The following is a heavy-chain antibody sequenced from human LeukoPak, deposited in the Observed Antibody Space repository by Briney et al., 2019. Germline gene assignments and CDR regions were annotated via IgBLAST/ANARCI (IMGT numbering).Heavy chain of an antibody. V-gene: IGHV1-24*01. CDR3: AKVAGRAFGEVIVSRARYYMDV. J-gene: IGHJ6*03. CDR2: FDPEDGET. D-gene: IGHD3-16*02. Sequence: ASVKVSCKVSGYTLTELSMHWVRQASGKGLEWMGGFDPEDGETIYAQKFQGRVTMTEDTSTDTAYMELSSLRSEDTAVYYCAKVAGRAFGEVIVSRARYYMDVWGKGTTVTVSS. CDR1: GYTLTELS.